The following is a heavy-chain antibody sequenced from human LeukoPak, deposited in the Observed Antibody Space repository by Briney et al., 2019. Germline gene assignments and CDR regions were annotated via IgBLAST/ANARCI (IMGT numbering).Heavy chain of an antibody. CDR3: ARDRNGYNREFDF. V-gene: IGHV3-74*01. CDR1: GFTFSSYW. CDR2: INSDGSST. Sequence: PGGSLRLSCAASGFTFSSYWMHWVPQAPGKGLVWVSRINSDGSSTSYADSVKGRFTISRDNAKNTLYLQMNSLRAEDTAVYYCARDRNGYNREFDFWGQGTLVTVSS. J-gene: IGHJ4*02. D-gene: IGHD5-24*01.